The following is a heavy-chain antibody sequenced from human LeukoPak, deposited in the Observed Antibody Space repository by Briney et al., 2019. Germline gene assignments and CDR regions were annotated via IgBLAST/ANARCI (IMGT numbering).Heavy chain of an antibody. D-gene: IGHD3-10*01. J-gene: IGHJ5*02. CDR1: GLTFSSYG. CDR3: ARDFGSGADQ. CDR2: ISYDGINK. Sequence: PGGSLRLSCAASGLTFSSYGMHWVRQAPGKGLGWVAIISYDGINKYYADSVKGRFTISRDNSKNTLYLQMNSLRVEDTALYYCARDFGSGADQWGQGTLVIVSS. V-gene: IGHV3-33*01.